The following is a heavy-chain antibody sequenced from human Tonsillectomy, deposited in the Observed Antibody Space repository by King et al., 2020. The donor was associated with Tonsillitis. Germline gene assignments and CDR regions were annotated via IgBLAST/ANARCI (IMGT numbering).Heavy chain of an antibody. Sequence: QVQLVESGGGVVQPGRSLRLSCAASGFTFSSYGMHWVRQAPGKGLEGVAVISYDGSNKYYADSVKGRFTISRDNSKNTLYLQMNSLRAEDTAVYYCAKVLWDSSGLGYWGQGTLVTVSS. J-gene: IGHJ4*02. D-gene: IGHD6-19*01. CDR3: AKVLWDSSGLGY. V-gene: IGHV3-30*18. CDR1: GFTFSSYG. CDR2: ISYDGSNK.